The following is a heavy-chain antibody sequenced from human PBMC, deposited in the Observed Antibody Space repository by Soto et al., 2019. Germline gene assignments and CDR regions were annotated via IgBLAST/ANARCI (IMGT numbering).Heavy chain of an antibody. J-gene: IGHJ4*02. Sequence: QTLSLTCAISGDSVSTNSAACNWIRQSPSRGLEWLLRTYYRSKWYNDYAVSLKSRITINPDTSKNQFSLQLNSVTPEDTAVYYCARLTAAAHFDYWGQGTLVTVYS. CDR3: ARLTAAAHFDY. V-gene: IGHV6-1*01. CDR1: GDSVSTNSAA. D-gene: IGHD6-13*01. CDR2: TYYRSKWYN.